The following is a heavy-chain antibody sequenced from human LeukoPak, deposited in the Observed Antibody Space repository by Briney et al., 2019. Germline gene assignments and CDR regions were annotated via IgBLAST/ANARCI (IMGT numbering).Heavy chain of an antibody. J-gene: IGHJ4*02. Sequence: SETLSLTCTVSGGSISSYYWSWIRQPPGKGLEWIGYIYYSGSTNYNPSLKSRVTISVDTSKNQFSLKLSSVTAADTAVYYCARANGDYVMSINYWGQGTLVTVSS. CDR1: GGSISSYY. CDR2: IYYSGST. D-gene: IGHD4-17*01. CDR3: ARANGDYVMSINY. V-gene: IGHV4-59*01.